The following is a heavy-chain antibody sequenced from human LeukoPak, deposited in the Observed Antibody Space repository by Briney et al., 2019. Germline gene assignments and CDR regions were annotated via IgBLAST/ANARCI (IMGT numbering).Heavy chain of an antibody. Sequence: SVKVSCKASGGTFSSYAISWVRQAPGQGLEWMGRIIPIFGTANYAQKFQGRVTITTDESTSTAYMELSSLRSEDTAVYYCARDRIAVAGLGYNWFDPWGQGTLVTVSS. D-gene: IGHD6-19*01. CDR3: ARDRIAVAGLGYNWFDP. CDR1: GGTFSSYA. J-gene: IGHJ5*02. V-gene: IGHV1-69*05. CDR2: IIPIFGTA.